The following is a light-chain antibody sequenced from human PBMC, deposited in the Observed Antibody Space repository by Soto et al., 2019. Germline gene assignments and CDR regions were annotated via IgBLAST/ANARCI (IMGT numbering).Light chain of an antibody. Sequence: DIQMTQSASSLPPTVGDTVTISCQASQDISKYLNWFQQKPGKAPKLLIYDVFNVETGVPSRFSGRGSGTHLTLIISNLEPEDFATCYYQPYDQLPITFGGGTKVDI. CDR2: DVF. CDR1: QDISKY. CDR3: QPYDQLPIT. V-gene: IGKV1-33*01. J-gene: IGKJ4*01.